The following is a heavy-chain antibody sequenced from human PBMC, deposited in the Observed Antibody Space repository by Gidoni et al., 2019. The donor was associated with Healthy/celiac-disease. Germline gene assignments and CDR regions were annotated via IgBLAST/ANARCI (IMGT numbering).Heavy chain of an antibody. D-gene: IGHD3-22*01. CDR2: ISYDGSNK. J-gene: IGHJ4*02. CDR1: GFTFSSSA. V-gene: IGHV3-30-3*01. CDR3: ARDQGDYYDSSGYYDY. Sequence: QVQLVESGGGVVQPGRSLRLSWSASGFTFSSSAMHWVRQAPGKGLEWVAVISYDGSNKYYADSVKGRFTISRDNSKNTLYLQMNSLRAEDTAVYYCARDQGDYYDSSGYYDYWGQGTLVTVSS.